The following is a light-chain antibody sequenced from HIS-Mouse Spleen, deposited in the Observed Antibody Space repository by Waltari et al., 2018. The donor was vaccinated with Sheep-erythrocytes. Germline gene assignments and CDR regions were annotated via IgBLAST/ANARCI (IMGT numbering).Light chain of an antibody. Sequence: SYELTQPPSVSVSPGQTASITCSGDKLGDKYACWYQQKPGQSPVLVIHQDSKRPSGIPERFSGSNSGKTATLTISGTQAMDEADYYCQAWDSSTAWVFGGGTKLTVL. CDR1: KLGDKY. CDR3: QAWDSSTAWV. CDR2: QDS. V-gene: IGLV3-1*01. J-gene: IGLJ3*02.